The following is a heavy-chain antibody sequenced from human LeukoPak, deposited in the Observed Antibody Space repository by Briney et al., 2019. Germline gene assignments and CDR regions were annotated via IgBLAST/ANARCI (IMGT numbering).Heavy chain of an antibody. V-gene: IGHV6-1*01. CDR3: ARDLHTAMVNFVGAFDI. CDR1: GDSVSSNSAA. CDR2: TYYRSKWYN. D-gene: IGHD5-18*01. Sequence: SQTLSLTCAISGDSVSSNSAAWNWIRQSPSRGLEWLGRTYYRSKWYNDYAVSVKSRITINPDTSRNQFSLQLNSVTPEDTAVYYCARDLHTAMVNFVGAFDIWGQGTMVTVSS. J-gene: IGHJ3*02.